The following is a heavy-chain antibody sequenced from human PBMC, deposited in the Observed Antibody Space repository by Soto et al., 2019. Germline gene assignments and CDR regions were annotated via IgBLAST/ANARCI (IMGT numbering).Heavy chain of an antibody. V-gene: IGHV3-23*01. CDR3: AKDAAGGVGANDAFDI. D-gene: IGHD3-16*01. J-gene: IGHJ3*02. CDR1: GFTFSSYA. CDR2: ISGSGGST. Sequence: GGSLRLSCAASGFTFSSYAMSWVRQAPGKGLEWVSAISGSGGSTYYADSVKGRFTISRDNSKNTLYLQMNSLRAEDTAVYYCAKDAAGGVGANDAFDIWGQGTMVTVSS.